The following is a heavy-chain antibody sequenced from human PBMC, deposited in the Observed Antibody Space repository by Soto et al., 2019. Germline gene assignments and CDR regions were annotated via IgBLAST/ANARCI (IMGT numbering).Heavy chain of an antibody. J-gene: IGHJ6*02. CDR2: IIPIFGTA. CDR1: GYTFTSYA. Sequence: SVKVSCKASGYTFTSYAISWVRQAPGQGLEWMGGIIPIFGTANYAQKFQGRVTITADESTSTAYMELSSLRSEDTAVYYCARARITIFGVVRSSYYYGMDVWGQGTTVTVSS. V-gene: IGHV1-69*13. CDR3: ARARITIFGVVRSSYYYGMDV. D-gene: IGHD3-3*01.